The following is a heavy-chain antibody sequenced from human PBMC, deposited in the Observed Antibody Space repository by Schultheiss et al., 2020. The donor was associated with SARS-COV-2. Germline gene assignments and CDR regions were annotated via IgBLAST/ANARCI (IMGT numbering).Heavy chain of an antibody. D-gene: IGHD6-13*01. V-gene: IGHV2-5*08. CDR1: GGSISSGDYY. CDR3: AHSRVYSSRSIWFDP. CDR2: IYWDDDK. J-gene: IGHJ5*02. Sequence: TLSLTCTVSGGSISSGDYYWSWIRQPPGKALEWLALIYWDDDKRYSPSLKSRLTITKDTSKNQVVLTMTNMDPVDTATYYCAHSRVYSSRSIWFDPWGQGTLVTVSS.